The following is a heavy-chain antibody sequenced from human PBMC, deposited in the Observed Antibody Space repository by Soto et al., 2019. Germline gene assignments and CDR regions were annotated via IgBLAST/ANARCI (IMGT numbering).Heavy chain of an antibody. D-gene: IGHD6-19*01. V-gene: IGHV3-33*01. CDR2: IWYDGSNK. J-gene: IGHJ4*02. Sequence: GGSLRLSCAASGFTFSSYGMHWVRQAPGKGLEWVAVIWYDGSNKYYADSVKGRFTISRDNSKNTLYLQMNSLTAADTAVYYCASSGWYYFDYWGQGTLVTVSS. CDR1: GFTFSSYG. CDR3: ASSGWYYFDY.